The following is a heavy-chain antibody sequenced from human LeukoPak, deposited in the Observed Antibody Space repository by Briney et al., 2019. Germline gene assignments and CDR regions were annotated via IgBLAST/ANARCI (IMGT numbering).Heavy chain of an antibody. Sequence: GGSLRLSCAASGFTFSSYSMNWVRQAPGQGLEWVSSMSSTSSFIYYADSVKGRFTISRDNAKDSLYLQMNSLTAEDTAVYYCASSLYYDSSGYMRGLYYFDYWGQGTLVTVSS. CDR2: MSSTSSFI. V-gene: IGHV3-21*01. CDR3: ASSLYYDSSGYMRGLYYFDY. D-gene: IGHD3-22*01. CDR1: GFTFSSYS. J-gene: IGHJ4*02.